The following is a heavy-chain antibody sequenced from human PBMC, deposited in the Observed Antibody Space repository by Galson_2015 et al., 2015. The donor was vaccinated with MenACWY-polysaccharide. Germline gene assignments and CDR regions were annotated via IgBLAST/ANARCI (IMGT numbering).Heavy chain of an antibody. Sequence: SLRLSCAASGFTFSNAWMSWVRQAPGKGLEWVGRIKSKIDGGTTDYGAPVKGRFTISRDDSKNTLYLQMNSLRSEDTAVYYCTTITMVIVHVDYWGQGTLVTVSS. CDR1: GFTFSNAW. CDR3: TTITMVIVHVDY. J-gene: IGHJ4*02. CDR2: IKSKIDGGTT. D-gene: IGHD3-10*01. V-gene: IGHV3-15*01.